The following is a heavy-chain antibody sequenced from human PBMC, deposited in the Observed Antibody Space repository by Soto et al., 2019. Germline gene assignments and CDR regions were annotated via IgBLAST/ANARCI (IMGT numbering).Heavy chain of an antibody. D-gene: IGHD1-26*01. V-gene: IGHV1-18*01. CDR1: GYTFTIYG. Sequence: QVQLVQSGAEVKKPGASVKVSCTASGYTFTIYGISWVRQAPGQGLEWMGWISAYNGNTNYAQKLQDRVTMTTDTTPATAYMERRSLGSDDTAVYYCARQYIGSPEYWGQGTLVTVSS. CDR3: ARQYIGSPEY. CDR2: ISAYNGNT. J-gene: IGHJ4*02.